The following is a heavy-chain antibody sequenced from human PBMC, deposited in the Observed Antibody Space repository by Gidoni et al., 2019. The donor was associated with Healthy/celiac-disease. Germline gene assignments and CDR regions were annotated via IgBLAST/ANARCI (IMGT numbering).Heavy chain of an antibody. CDR1: GFTFSSYA. CDR3: AKDRVWFGELSPLDY. CDR2: ISGSGGST. J-gene: IGHJ4*02. Sequence: EVQLLESGGGLVQPGGSLRLPCAASGFTFSSYAMRWVCQAPGKGRVWVSCISGSGGSTNYANSVKGRFTISRDNSKNTLYLQMNSLRAEDTAVYYCAKDRVWFGELSPLDYWGQGTLVTVSS. V-gene: IGHV3-23*01. D-gene: IGHD3-10*01.